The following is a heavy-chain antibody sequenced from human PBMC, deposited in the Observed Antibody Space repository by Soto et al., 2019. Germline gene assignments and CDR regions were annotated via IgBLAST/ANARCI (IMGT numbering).Heavy chain of an antibody. CDR2: IYPGDSDT. CDR3: ARFRYSYGSGYYYYGMDV. CDR1: GYSFTSYW. J-gene: IGHJ6*02. V-gene: IGHV5-51*01. D-gene: IGHD5-18*01. Sequence: GESLKISCKGSGYSFTSYWIGWVRQMPGKGLEWMGIIYPGDSDTRYSPSFQGQVTISADKSISTAYLQWSSLKASDTAMYYCARFRYSYGSGYYYYGMDVWGQGTTVTVSS.